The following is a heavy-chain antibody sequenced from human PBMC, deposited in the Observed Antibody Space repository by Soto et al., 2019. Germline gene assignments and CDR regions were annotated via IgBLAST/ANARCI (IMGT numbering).Heavy chain of an antibody. J-gene: IGHJ6*02. V-gene: IGHV3-7*05. CDR3: ARVRTENYYGMDV. Sequence: GGSLRLSCADSGFTFSSYWMSWVCQAPGKGLEWVANIKQDETEKYYVDSVKGRFAISRDNGKNTLYLQMNSLRAEDTAVYYCARVRTENYYGMDVWGQGTTVTVSS. CDR2: IKQDETEK. CDR1: GFTFSSYW.